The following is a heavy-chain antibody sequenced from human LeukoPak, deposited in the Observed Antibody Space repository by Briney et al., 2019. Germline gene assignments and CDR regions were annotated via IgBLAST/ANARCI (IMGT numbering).Heavy chain of an antibody. Sequence: GGSLRLSCAASGFTFSSYWMHWVRQAPGKGLVWVSRINSDGSSTSYADSVRGRLSISRDNAKNTLYLQMNSLRAEDTAVYYCARGLSGYASSLGYWGQGTLVTVSA. CDR1: GFTFSSYW. J-gene: IGHJ4*02. V-gene: IGHV3-74*01. CDR3: ARGLSGYASSLGY. D-gene: IGHD6-6*01. CDR2: INSDGSST.